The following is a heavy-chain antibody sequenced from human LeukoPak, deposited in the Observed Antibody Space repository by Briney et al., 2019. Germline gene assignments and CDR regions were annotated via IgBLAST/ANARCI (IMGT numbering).Heavy chain of an antibody. Sequence: ASVKVSCKASGYTFTSYYMHWVRQAPGQGLEWMGIINPSGGSTSYAQKFQGRVTMTRDTSTSTVYMELSSLRPEDTAVYYCARESPREIPFDYWGQGTLVTVSS. CDR1: GYTFTSYY. CDR3: ARESPREIPFDY. CDR2: INPSGGST. V-gene: IGHV1-46*01. J-gene: IGHJ4*02.